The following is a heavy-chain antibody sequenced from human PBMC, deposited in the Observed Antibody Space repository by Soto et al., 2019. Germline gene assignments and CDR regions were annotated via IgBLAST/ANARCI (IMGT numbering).Heavy chain of an antibody. CDR2: IVVGSGNT. CDR3: ARGYSGYDYAFDI. D-gene: IGHD5-12*01. V-gene: IGHV1-58*01. Sequence: QMQLVQSGPEVKKPGTSVKVSCKACGFTFTSSAVQWVRQARGQRLEWIGWIVVGSGNTNYAQKFQERVTITRDMSTSTAYMELSSLRSEDTAVYYCARGYSGYDYAFDIWGQGTMVTVSS. CDR1: GFTFTSSA. J-gene: IGHJ3*02.